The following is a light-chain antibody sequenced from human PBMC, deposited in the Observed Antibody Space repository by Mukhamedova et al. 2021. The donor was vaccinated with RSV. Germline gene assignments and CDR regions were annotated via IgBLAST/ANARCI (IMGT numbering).Light chain of an antibody. J-gene: IGKJ1*01. V-gene: IGKV4-1*01. Sequence: GSTRESGVPDRFSGSGSGTDFTLTISSLQAADVAVYYCQQYSNFPRTFGQGTKVEIK. CDR2: GS. CDR3: QQYSNFPRT.